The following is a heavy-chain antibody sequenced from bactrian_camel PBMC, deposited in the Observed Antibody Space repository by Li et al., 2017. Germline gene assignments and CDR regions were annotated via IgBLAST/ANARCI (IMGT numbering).Heavy chain of an antibody. CDR3: SVATTSGTFNY. CDR2: INAGGTT. V-gene: IGHV3S1*01. CDR1: GATTSTYW. Sequence: HVQLVESGGGLVQPGGSLRLSCVASGATTSTYWMYWVRQAPGKALEWVSVINAGGTTGYADSVKGRFTISRDSAKNTLYLQLNSLKPEDTALYYCSVATTSGTFNYWGQGTQVTVS. J-gene: IGHJ4*01. D-gene: IGHD5*01.